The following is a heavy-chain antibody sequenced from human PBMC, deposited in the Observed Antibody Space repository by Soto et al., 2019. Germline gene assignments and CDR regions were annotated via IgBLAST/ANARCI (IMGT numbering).Heavy chain of an antibody. CDR3: AKGGRRRGSYPPLDY. CDR2: ISESGTIT. CDR1: GFSFSSYA. J-gene: IGHJ4*02. D-gene: IGHD1-26*01. V-gene: IGHV3-23*01. Sequence: GGSLRLSXGASGFSFSSYAMNWVRQAPGKGLEWVSTISESGTITYYADSVKGRFTISRDNSKNTLYLQMNSLRVDDTAVYYCAKGGRRRGSYPPLDYWGQGALVTVSS.